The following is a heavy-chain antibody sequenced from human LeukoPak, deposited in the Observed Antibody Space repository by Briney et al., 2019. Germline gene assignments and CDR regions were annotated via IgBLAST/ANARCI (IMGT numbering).Heavy chain of an antibody. CDR2: IYHGGST. CDR3: ARAYSGYDFFDF. CDR1: GGSINNNNW. D-gene: IGHD5-12*01. V-gene: IGHV4-4*02. J-gene: IGHJ4*02. Sequence: PSETLSLTCAVSGGSINNNNWWTWVRQPPGKELEWMGKIYHGGSTSYNPSLRSRVTISVDPSKNQFSLKLSSVTAADTAMYYCARAYSGYDFFDFWGQGTLVTVSS.